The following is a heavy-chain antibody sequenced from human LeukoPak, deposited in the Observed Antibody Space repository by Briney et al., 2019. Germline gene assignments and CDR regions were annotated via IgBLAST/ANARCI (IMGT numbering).Heavy chain of an antibody. CDR2: ISYDGSNK. D-gene: IGHD1-26*01. J-gene: IGHJ4*02. CDR3: AKGGPPTGASPRPWDFNY. Sequence: GGSLRLSCSASRFTFSTYGMHWVRQAPGKGLEWVAVISYDGSNKYYADSVKGRFTISRDNSKNTLYLQMNSLRVEDTAVYYCAKGGPPTGASPRPWDFNYWGQGTLVTVSS. V-gene: IGHV3-30*18. CDR1: RFTFSTYG.